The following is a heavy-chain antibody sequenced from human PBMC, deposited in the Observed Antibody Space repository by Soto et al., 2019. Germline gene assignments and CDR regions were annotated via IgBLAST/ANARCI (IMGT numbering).Heavy chain of an antibody. D-gene: IGHD6-13*01. CDR3: AKDREIQQLVLSGWYTDY. J-gene: IGHJ4*02. CDR2: ISGSGGST. Sequence: GGSLRLSCAASGFTFSSYAMSWVRQAPGKGLEWVSAISGSGGSTYYADSVKGRFTISRDNSKNTLYLQMNSLRAEDTAVYYCAKDREIQQLVLSGWYTDYWGQGTLVTVSS. CDR1: GFTFSSYA. V-gene: IGHV3-23*01.